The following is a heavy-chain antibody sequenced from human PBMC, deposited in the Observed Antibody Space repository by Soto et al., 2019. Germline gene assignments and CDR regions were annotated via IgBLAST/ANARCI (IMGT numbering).Heavy chain of an antibody. CDR1: GFTFTGNW. CDR2: INRDGTAT. V-gene: IGHV3-74*01. D-gene: IGHD1-26*01. CDR3: TTVGTGSYNWFDP. J-gene: IGHJ5*02. Sequence: GGSLRLSCAASGFTFTGNWMHWVRQGPGKGLVWVARINRDGTATTYADSVTGRFTISRDNSKNTLYLQMNSLGAEDTAVYYCTTVGTGSYNWFDPWVQGTMVTVPS.